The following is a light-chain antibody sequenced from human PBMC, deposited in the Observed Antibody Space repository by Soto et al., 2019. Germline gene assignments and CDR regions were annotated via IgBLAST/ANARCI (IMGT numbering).Light chain of an antibody. Sequence: QSALTQPPSASGSLGQSVTISCTRTSSDVGAYNYVSWYQQHTGKAPKLMMYEVTRRPSGVPDRFSGSKSRNTASLNVSGLQAEDEADYYCCSYADNNDYVFGTGTKLTVL. CDR3: CSYADNNDYV. J-gene: IGLJ1*01. CDR1: SSDVGAYNY. CDR2: EVT. V-gene: IGLV2-8*01.